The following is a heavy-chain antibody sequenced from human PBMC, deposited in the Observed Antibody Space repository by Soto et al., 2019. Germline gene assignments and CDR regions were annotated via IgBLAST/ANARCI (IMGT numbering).Heavy chain of an antibody. CDR2: IHNSGTS. CDR1: GDTSTSNY. CDR3: ATNFYDTVGYTRFDS. V-gene: IGHV4-59*08. J-gene: IGHJ5*01. Sequence: WETLSLTCIVSGDTSTSNYWGWIRQAPGKGLEWMGHIHNSGTSTHNPSLLSRVTISIDITKNNLSPQLTSLATADKAVYYCATNFYDTVGYTRFDSWSQGTLVTVSS. D-gene: IGHD3-22*01.